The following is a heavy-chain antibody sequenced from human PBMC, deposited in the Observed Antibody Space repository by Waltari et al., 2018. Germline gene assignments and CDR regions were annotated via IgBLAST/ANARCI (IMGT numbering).Heavy chain of an antibody. CDR1: GGSISSGSYY. V-gene: IGHV4-61*02. J-gene: IGHJ6*02. D-gene: IGHD6-13*01. CDR2: IYTSGST. CDR3: ARAHSQGPCIAALRCGMDV. Sequence: QVQLQESGPGLVKPSQTLSLTCTVSGGSISSGSYYWSWIRAPAGQGLEWIGRIYTSGSTNYNPSLKSRVTISVDTSKNQFSLKLSSVTAADTAVYYCARAHSQGPCIAALRCGMDVWGQGTTVTVSS.